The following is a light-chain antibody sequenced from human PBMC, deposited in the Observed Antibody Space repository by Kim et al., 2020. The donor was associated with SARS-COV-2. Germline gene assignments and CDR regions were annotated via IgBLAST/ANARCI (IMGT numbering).Light chain of an antibody. CDR2: GRN. J-gene: IGLJ2*01. V-gene: IGLV3-19*01. Sequence: SSELTQDPAVSVALGQTVRITCQGDNLRNYYATWYQHKTGQAPVLAIYGRNSRPSGIPDRFSGSTSGNTASLTITGAEAEDEAEYYCNSRDNNGKVIFGGGTQLTVL. CDR3: NSRDNNGKVI. CDR1: NLRNYY.